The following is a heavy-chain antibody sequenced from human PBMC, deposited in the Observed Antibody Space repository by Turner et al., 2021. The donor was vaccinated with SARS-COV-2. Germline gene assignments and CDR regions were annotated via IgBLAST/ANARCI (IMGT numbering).Heavy chain of an antibody. CDR1: GFTFSSYS. CDR3: ARDHRPVVVPAAKRAGSYYYGMDV. V-gene: IGHV3-21*01. J-gene: IGHJ6*02. CDR2: NSSSSSYI. D-gene: IGHD2-2*01. Sequence: EVQLVESGGGLVKPGGSLRLSCAASGFTFSSYSMNWVRQAPGKGLEWVSSNSSSSSYIYYADSVKGRFTISRDNAKNSLYLQMNSLRAEDTAVYYCARDHRPVVVPAAKRAGSYYYGMDVWGQGTTVTVSS.